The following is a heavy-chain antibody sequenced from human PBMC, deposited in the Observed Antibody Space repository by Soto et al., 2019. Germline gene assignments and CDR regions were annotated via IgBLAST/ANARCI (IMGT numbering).Heavy chain of an antibody. CDR1: GGSISSGGYY. D-gene: IGHD3-10*01. CDR2: IYYSGST. Sequence: TLSLTCTVSGGSISSGGYYWSWIRQHPGKGLEWIGYIYYSGSTYYNPSLKSRVTISVDTSKNQFSLKLSSVTAADTAVYYCARGTYGSGSYYNGHNWFDPWGQGTLVTVSS. J-gene: IGHJ5*02. V-gene: IGHV4-31*03. CDR3: ARGTYGSGSYYNGHNWFDP.